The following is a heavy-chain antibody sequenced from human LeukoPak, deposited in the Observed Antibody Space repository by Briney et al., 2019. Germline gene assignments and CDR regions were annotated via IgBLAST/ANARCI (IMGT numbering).Heavy chain of an antibody. V-gene: IGHV4-31*03. CDR2: ISYRGRA. Sequence: PSETLSLTCTVSDDSIRSGNYHWSWIRQHPGKGLEWIGYISYRGRAYHNPSLKSRVTISVDTSKRQFSLKLSSVTAADTAVYYCARSGCSSSSCYVREPSNCPACWFDPWGQGTLVTVSS. D-gene: IGHD2-2*01. J-gene: IGHJ5*02. CDR3: ARSGCSSSSCYVREPSNCPACWFDP. CDR1: DDSIRSGNYH.